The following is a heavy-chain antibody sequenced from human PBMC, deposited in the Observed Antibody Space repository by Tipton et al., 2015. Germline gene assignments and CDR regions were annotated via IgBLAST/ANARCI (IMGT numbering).Heavy chain of an antibody. D-gene: IGHD6-6*01. CDR3: ARAGLDSSSSSDY. CDR1: GYSFTTSW. V-gene: IGHV5-51*01. Sequence: VQLVQSGAEVKKPGESLKISCKGSGYSFTTSWIGWVRQMPGKGLEWMGIIFPGDSDTRYSPSFQGQVTISADKSISTAYLQWSSLKASDTAMYYCARAGLDSSSSSDYWGQGTLVTVSS. CDR2: IFPGDSDT. J-gene: IGHJ4*02.